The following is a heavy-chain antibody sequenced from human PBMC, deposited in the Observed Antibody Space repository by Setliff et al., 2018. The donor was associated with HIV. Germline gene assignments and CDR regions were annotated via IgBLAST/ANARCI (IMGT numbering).Heavy chain of an antibody. J-gene: IGHJ4*02. D-gene: IGHD3-10*01. V-gene: IGHV2-70*11. Sequence: GSGPTLVNPTQTLTLTCTFSGFSLTSTSMCVSWIRQPPGEALEWLGRIDWDDNKYYSESLRSRLTISKDTSKNQVVLTMTNMDPVDTATYYCVLREGFGGDYFDYWGQGTLVTVSS. CDR3: VLREGFGGDYFDY. CDR2: IDWDDNK. CDR1: GFSLTSTSMC.